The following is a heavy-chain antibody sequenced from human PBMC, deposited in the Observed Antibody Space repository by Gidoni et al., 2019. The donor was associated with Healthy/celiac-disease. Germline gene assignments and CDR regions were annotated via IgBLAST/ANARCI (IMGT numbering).Heavy chain of an antibody. CDR1: GDSVSSNSAA. CDR3: ARKGDDFWSGYRYYYYGMDV. CDR2: TFYRSKWYN. V-gene: IGHV6-1*01. D-gene: IGHD3-3*01. J-gene: IGHJ6*02. Sequence: QVQLQQSGPGLVKPSQTLSLTCAISGDSVSSNSAAWNWLRQSPSRGLEWLGRTFYRSKWYNDYAVSVKSRITINPDTSKNQFSLQLNSVTPEDTAVYYCARKGDDFWSGYRYYYYGMDVWGQGTTVTVSS.